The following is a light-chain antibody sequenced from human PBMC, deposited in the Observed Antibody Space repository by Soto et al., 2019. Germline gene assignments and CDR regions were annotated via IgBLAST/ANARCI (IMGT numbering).Light chain of an antibody. V-gene: IGKV1-5*01. Sequence: DIQMTQSPSTLSASVGARVTITCRASQSISRSLAWYQQKPGKAPSILIYDASSLEGGVPSRFSGSGFGTEFTLTITKLQPADFATYDCPQYSDFSISFGPGTTVDFK. CDR2: DAS. CDR3: PQYSDFSIS. J-gene: IGKJ3*01. CDR1: QSISRS.